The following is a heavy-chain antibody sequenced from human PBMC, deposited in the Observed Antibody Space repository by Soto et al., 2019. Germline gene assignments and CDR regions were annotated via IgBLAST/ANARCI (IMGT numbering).Heavy chain of an antibody. Sequence: ASVKVSCKASGYTFTSYDINWVRQATGQGLEWMGWMNPNSGNTGYAQKFQGRVTMTRNTPISTAYMELSSLRSEDTAVYYCARVPGCTNGVCFPAYYYYGMDVWGQGTTVTVSS. CDR3: ARVPGCTNGVCFPAYYYYGMDV. D-gene: IGHD2-8*01. V-gene: IGHV1-8*01. CDR1: GYTFTSYD. J-gene: IGHJ6*02. CDR2: MNPNSGNT.